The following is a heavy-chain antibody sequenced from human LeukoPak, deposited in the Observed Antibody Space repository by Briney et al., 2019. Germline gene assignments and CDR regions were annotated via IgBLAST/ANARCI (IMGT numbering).Heavy chain of an antibody. D-gene: IGHD2/OR15-2a*01. Sequence: SETLSLTCAVYGGSFSGDYRSWISQPPGKGLEWIGEINHSGSTNYNPSLKSRVTISVDTSKNQFSLKLSSVTAADTAVYYCARGSNKDAFDISGQGTMVTVSS. CDR1: GGSFSGDY. V-gene: IGHV4-34*01. CDR3: ARGSNKDAFDI. J-gene: IGHJ3*02. CDR2: INHSGST.